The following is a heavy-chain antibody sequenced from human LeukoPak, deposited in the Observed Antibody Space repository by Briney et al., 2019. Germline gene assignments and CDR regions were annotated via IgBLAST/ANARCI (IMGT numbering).Heavy chain of an antibody. Sequence: GGSLRLSCAASGFTFSSYAMSWVRQAPGKGLEWVSAISGSGGSTYYADSVKGRFTISRDNSKNTLYLQMNSLRAEDTALYYCAKSDDSSGYYYGIVYWGQGTLVTVSS. CDR2: ISGSGGST. CDR1: GFTFSSYA. J-gene: IGHJ4*02. D-gene: IGHD3-22*01. V-gene: IGHV3-23*01. CDR3: AKSDDSSGYYYGIVY.